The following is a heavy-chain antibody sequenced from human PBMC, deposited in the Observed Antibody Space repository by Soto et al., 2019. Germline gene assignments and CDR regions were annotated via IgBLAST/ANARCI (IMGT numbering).Heavy chain of an antibody. Sequence: GGSLRLSCAASGFTFSSYGMHWVRQAPGKGLEWVAVISYDGSNKYYADSVKGRFTISRDNSKNTLYLQMNSLRAEDTAVYYCAKLKSGAVAVSGAFDIWGQGTMVTASS. CDR2: ISYDGSNK. J-gene: IGHJ3*02. V-gene: IGHV3-30*18. CDR1: GFTFSSYG. CDR3: AKLKSGAVAVSGAFDI. D-gene: IGHD6-19*01.